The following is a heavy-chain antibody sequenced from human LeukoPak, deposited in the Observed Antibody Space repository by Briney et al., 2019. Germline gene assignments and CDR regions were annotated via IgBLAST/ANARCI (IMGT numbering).Heavy chain of an antibody. CDR3: ARIHCDSISCLYLDY. Sequence: SETLSLTCTVSGGSITSDDRWSWVRQPPGKGLEWIGEIYHSGITHYNPSLKSRITISVDKSKNQFSLNVNSVTAADTAVYYCARIHCDSISCLYLDYWGQGSLVTVSS. D-gene: IGHD2-2*01. CDR1: GGSITSDDR. V-gene: IGHV4-4*02. J-gene: IGHJ4*02. CDR2: IYHSGIT.